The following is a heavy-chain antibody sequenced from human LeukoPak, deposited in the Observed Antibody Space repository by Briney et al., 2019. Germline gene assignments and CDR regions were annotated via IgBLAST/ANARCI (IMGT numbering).Heavy chain of an antibody. CDR2: LIENGATS. D-gene: IGHD1-26*01. J-gene: IGHJ4*02. V-gene: IGHV3-23*01. CDR1: GFTFSSHA. Sequence: GGSLRLSCAASGFTFSSHAMSWVRRAPGKGLEWVSGLIENGATSYYADSVKGRFTISRDNSRNTMYLQMNSLRVEDTAVYYCVKDYQVGNSPAFGDYWGQGTLVTISS. CDR3: VKDYQVGNSPAFGDY.